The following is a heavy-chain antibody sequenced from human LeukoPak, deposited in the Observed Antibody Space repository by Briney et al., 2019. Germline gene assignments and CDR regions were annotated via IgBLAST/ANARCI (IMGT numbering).Heavy chain of an antibody. D-gene: IGHD4-17*01. V-gene: IGHV3-21*01. J-gene: IGHJ4*02. CDR2: ISSSTSYI. CDR1: GFTFSSYW. CDR3: ARAGGSTVSHSDY. Sequence: GGSLRLSCAASGFTFSSYWMSWIRQAPGKGLEWVSSISSSTSYIYYADSVKGRFTISKDNAKNSLYLQMNSLRAEDTAVYYCARAGGSTVSHSDYWGQGTLVTVSS.